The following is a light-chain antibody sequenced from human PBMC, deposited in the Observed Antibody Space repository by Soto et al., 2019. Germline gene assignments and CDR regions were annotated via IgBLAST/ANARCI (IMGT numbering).Light chain of an antibody. CDR2: GAS. Sequence: EIVMTQSPATLSVSPGERATLSCRASQRVSSNLAWYQQQPGQATRLIIFGASTRANGIPARFSGSGSGTEFTLTISSLQSEDFAFYYCQQYNNWHPITFGQGTRLEIK. CDR3: QQYNNWHPIT. J-gene: IGKJ5*01. CDR1: QRVSSN. V-gene: IGKV3-15*01.